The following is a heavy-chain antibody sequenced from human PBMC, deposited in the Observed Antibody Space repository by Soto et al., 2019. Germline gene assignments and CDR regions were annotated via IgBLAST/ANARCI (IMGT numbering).Heavy chain of an antibody. D-gene: IGHD2-8*02. CDR2: IFSNVEK. V-gene: IGHV2-26*01. J-gene: IGHJ4*02. CDR3: ARRLNYCTGTTCYFHFDS. CDR1: GFSLSNPKMG. Sequence: QVTLKESGPVLVKGTETLTLTCTVSGFSLSNPKMGVSWICQPPGWALECLAHIFSNVEKSYNTSLKRRLTSSKNTSKSQVLLSVTTTDPVNTGTYSCARRLNYCTGTTCYFHFDSRRQGALVTVSS.